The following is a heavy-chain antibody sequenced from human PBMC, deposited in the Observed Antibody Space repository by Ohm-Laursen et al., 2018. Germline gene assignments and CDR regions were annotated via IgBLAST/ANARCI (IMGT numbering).Heavy chain of an antibody. CDR2: IWYDGSNK. V-gene: IGHV3-33*01. Sequence: SLRLSCAASGFTFSSYGMHWVRQAPGKGLEWVAVIWYDGSNKYYADSVKGRFTISRDNSKNTLYLQMNSLRAEDTAVYYCARAGHIVATGPVYWGQGTLVTVSS. CDR3: ARAGHIVATGPVY. J-gene: IGHJ4*02. CDR1: GFTFSSYG. D-gene: IGHD5-12*01.